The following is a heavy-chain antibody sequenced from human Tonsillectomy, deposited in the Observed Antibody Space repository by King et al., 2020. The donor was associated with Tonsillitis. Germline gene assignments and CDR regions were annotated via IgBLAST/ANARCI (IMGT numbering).Heavy chain of an antibody. CDR3: TRSETGVFDY. CDR1: GFTFSGSA. CDR2: IRSKANSYAT. D-gene: IGHD7-27*01. J-gene: IGHJ4*02. Sequence: VQLVESGGGLVQPGGSLKLSCAASGFTFSGSAMHWVRQASGKGLEWVGRIRSKANSYATAYVASVKGRFTISRDDSKNTAYLQMNSLKTEDTAVYYCTRSETGVFDYWGQGTLVTVSS. V-gene: IGHV3-73*01.